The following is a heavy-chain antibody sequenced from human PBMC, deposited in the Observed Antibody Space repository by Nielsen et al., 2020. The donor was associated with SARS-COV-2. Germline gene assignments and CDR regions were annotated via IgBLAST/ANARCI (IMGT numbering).Heavy chain of an antibody. D-gene: IGHD3-10*01. CDR3: AEMVRGVIRSFDN. J-gene: IGHJ4*02. CDR2: IDWDGDK. V-gene: IGHV2-70*11. Sequence: SGPTLVKPTHTLTLLCSFSGFSLSTREMCVVWIRQPPGKALEWLARIDWDGDKHYSASLKTRLTISKDTSKNQVVLTVTNMDPVDTATYYCAEMVRGVIRSFDNWGQGTLVTVSS. CDR1: GFSLSTREMC.